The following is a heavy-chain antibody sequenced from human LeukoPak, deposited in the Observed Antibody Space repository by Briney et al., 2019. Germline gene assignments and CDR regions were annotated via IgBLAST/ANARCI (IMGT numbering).Heavy chain of an antibody. J-gene: IGHJ4*02. CDR1: GFTFNNYA. CDR2: ISGGGGNT. D-gene: IGHD1-26*01. CDR3: AKDAVGATFGYYFDS. Sequence: GGSLRLSCAASGFTFNNYAMSWARQAPGKGLEWVSGISGGGGNTYYADSVKGRFTISRDNSKNTLYLQMNSPRAEDTAVYYCAKDAVGATFGYYFDSWGQRTLVTVSS. V-gene: IGHV3-23*01.